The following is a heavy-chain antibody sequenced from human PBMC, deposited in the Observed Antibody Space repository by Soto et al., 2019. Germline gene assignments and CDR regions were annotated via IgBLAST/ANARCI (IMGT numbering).Heavy chain of an antibody. CDR3: AGGIAARPLGY. Sequence: QLQLQESGSGLVKPSQTLSLTCAVSGGSISSGGYSWSWIRQPPGKGLEWIGYIYHSGSTYYNPSLNRRVTISVDRSKNQFSLRLSSVTAADTAVYYCAGGIAARPLGYWGQGTLVTVSS. D-gene: IGHD6-6*01. V-gene: IGHV4-30-2*01. J-gene: IGHJ4*02. CDR2: IYHSGST. CDR1: GGSISSGGYS.